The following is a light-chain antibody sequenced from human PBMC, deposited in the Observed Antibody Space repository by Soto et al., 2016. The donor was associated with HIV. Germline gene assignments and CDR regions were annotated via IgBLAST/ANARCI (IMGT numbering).Light chain of an antibody. J-gene: IGLJ2*01. Sequence: SYELTQPPSVSVAPGKTARITCGGNNIGSKSVYWYQQKSGQAPVLVVHDDSHRPSGIPERFSGSNSGNTATLTNSRVEAGDEADYSCQVWDSSSDHVVFGGGTKLSVL. CDR3: QVWDSSSDHVV. CDR1: NIGSKS. V-gene: IGLV3-21*03. CDR2: DDS.